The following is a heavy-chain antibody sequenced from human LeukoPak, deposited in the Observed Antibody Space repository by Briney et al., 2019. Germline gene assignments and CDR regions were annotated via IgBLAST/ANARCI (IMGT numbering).Heavy chain of an antibody. CDR3: VRQPSAVTFDY. CDR1: GYSISSGFH. CDR2: ISHSGDT. Sequence: SETLSLTCTVSGYSISSGFHWGWVRQPPGEGLEWIGYISHSGDTSYNPSLKSRLTISVDTSKNQISLKLTSMTAADTAVYYCVRQPSAVTFDYWGQGTLVIVSS. V-gene: IGHV4-38-2*02. D-gene: IGHD4-23*01. J-gene: IGHJ4*02.